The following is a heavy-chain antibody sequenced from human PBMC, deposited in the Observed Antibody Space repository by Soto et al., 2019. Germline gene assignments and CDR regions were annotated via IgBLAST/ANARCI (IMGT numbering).Heavy chain of an antibody. CDR2: ISYTGRT. V-gene: IGHV4-59*01. CDR1: GASINSFY. CDR3: AREWGLLPYYVMNV. D-gene: IGHD7-27*01. J-gene: IGHJ6*02. Sequence: SETLSLTCTVSGASINSFYWSWIRQPPGKGLEWIGYISYTGRTKYNPSLQSRVTISVDTSKNDFSLNLSSVTAADTAVYFCAREWGLLPYYVMNVWGHGTAVTVSS.